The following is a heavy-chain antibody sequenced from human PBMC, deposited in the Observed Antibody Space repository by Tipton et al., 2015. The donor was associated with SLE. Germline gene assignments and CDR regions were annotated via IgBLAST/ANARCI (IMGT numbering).Heavy chain of an antibody. Sequence: TLSLTCTVSGGSISSYYWSWIRQPPGKGLEWIGYIYYTGSTSYNPSLESRVTISVDTSKNQFSLRLTSVTAADSAVYFCARAPDLPAAYDSWGQGPLVTVSS. CDR2: IYYTGST. D-gene: IGHD2-2*01. CDR3: ARAPDLPAAYDS. J-gene: IGHJ5*01. CDR1: GGSISSYY. V-gene: IGHV4-59*06.